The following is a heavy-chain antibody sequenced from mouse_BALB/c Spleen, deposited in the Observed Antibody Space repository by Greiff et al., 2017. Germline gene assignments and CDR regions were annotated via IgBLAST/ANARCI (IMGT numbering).Heavy chain of an antibody. J-gene: IGHJ4*01. CDR2: ISSGGSYT. CDR1: GFTFSSYA. V-gene: IGHV5-9-4*01. Sequence: EVQRVESGGGLVKPGGSLKLSCAASGFTFSSYAMSWVRQSPEKRLEWVAEISSGGSYTYYPDTVTGRFTISRDNAKNTLYLEMSSLRSEDTAMYYCARVITTATDYYAMDYWGQGTSVTVSS. CDR3: ARVITTATDYYAMDY. D-gene: IGHD1-2*01.